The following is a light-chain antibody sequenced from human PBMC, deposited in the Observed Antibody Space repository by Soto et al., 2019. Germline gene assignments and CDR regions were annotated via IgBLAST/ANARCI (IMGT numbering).Light chain of an antibody. CDR3: HQYNYLHT. J-gene: IGKJ5*01. Sequence: DIQITQSPSSLSASLGDRVTISCRASQGISTYLAWYQQKPGKAPTLLISDVSRLESGVPSRFSGSGSGTEFTLTISGLQPDDFATYYCHQYNYLHTFGQGTRLEI. CDR1: QGISTY. V-gene: IGKV1-5*01. CDR2: DVS.